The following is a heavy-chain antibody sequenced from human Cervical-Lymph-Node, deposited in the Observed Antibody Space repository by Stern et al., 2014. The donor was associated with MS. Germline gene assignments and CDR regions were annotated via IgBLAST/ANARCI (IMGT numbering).Heavy chain of an antibody. Sequence: VQLVESGPEVKKPGASVKVSCKASGYTFTNHGINWVRQAPGQGIEWMGWISTNNGNTHYARNIQGRVTMTTDTSTTTAYMELRSLRSDDTAVYYCARSGGSFWGRGTLVTVSS. CDR3: ARSGGSF. CDR2: ISTNNGNT. J-gene: IGHJ4*02. D-gene: IGHD3-16*01. V-gene: IGHV1-18*01. CDR1: GYTFTNHG.